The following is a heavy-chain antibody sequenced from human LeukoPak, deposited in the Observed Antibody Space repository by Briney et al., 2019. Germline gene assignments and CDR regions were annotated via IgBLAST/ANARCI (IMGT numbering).Heavy chain of an antibody. D-gene: IGHD4-17*01. CDR2: IYFGDSGT. Sequence: RGESLKISCQGSGYRFTNYWTAWLRQMPGEGLEWMGIIYFGDSGTRYNPPFQGQVTVSADTSISTAYLQWSSLKASDTALYSCARSYGPTDAFDIWGQGTMVTVSS. CDR3: ARSYGPTDAFDI. V-gene: IGHV5-51*01. CDR1: GYRFTNYW. J-gene: IGHJ3*02.